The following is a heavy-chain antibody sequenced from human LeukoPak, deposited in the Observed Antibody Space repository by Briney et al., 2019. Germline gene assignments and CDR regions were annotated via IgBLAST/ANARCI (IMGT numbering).Heavy chain of an antibody. D-gene: IGHD3-22*01. Sequence: PSETLSLTCAVSGGSLSSNNWWTWVRQPPGKGLEWIGEIYHSGTTNYNPSLTSRVTISVDKSKNQFSLKLSSVTAADTAVYCCARRGYYDSSGYLNWFDPWGQGTLVTVSS. J-gene: IGHJ5*02. CDR3: ARRGYYDSSGYLNWFDP. V-gene: IGHV4-4*01. CDR1: GGSLSSNNW. CDR2: IYHSGTT.